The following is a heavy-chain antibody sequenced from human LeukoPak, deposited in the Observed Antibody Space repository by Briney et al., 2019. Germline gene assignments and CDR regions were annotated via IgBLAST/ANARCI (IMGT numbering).Heavy chain of an antibody. V-gene: IGHV4-61*01. CDR3: ARDSEYSGYAYDAFDI. D-gene: IGHD5-12*01. J-gene: IGHJ3*02. CDR1: GGSVSSGSYY. CDR2: IYYSGST. Sequence: SETLSLTCTVSGGSVSSGSYYWSWIRQPPGKGLEWIGYIYYSGSTNYNPSLKSRVTIPVDTSKNQFSLKLSSVTAADTAVYYCARDSEYSGYAYDAFDIWGQGTMVTASS.